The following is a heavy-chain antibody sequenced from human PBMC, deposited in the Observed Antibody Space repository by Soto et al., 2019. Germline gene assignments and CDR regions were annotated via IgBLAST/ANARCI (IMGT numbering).Heavy chain of an antibody. CDR1: GGSISSGDYY. CDR3: AREGQQLGFDP. CDR2: IYYSGST. D-gene: IGHD6-13*01. J-gene: IGHJ5*02. V-gene: IGHV4-30-4*01. Sequence: SETLSLTCTVSGGSISSGDYYFICIRQPPGKGLEWIGYIYYSGSTYYNPSLKSRVTISVDTSKNQFSLKLSSVTAADTAVYYCAREGQQLGFDPWGQGTLVTVSS.